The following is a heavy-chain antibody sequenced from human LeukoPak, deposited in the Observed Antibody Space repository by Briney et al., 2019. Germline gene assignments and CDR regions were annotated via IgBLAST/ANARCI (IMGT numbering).Heavy chain of an antibody. CDR2: IYYSGST. D-gene: IGHD2-15*01. V-gene: IGHV4-59*01. Sequence: SETLSLTCTVSGGSISSYYWSWIRQPPGKGLEWIGYIYYSGSTNYNPSLKSRVTISVDTSKNQFSLKLSSVTAADTAVYYCARWYQYNWFDPWGQGTLVTVSS. CDR1: GGSISSYY. CDR3: ARWYQYNWFDP. J-gene: IGHJ5*02.